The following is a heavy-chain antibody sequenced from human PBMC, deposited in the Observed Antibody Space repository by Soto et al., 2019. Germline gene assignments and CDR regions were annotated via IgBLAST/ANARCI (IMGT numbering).Heavy chain of an antibody. CDR1: GFTFGDVG. J-gene: IGHJ6*02. CDR2: IRSKGYGGTT. V-gene: IGHV3-49*03. CDR3: ASLTSWSQEYYYGMDV. Sequence: LGGSLRLSCTGSGFTFGDVGMSWFRQAPGKGLAWLSFIRSKGYGGTTESAASVRGRFITSRDESKSLAFLQMNSLKTEYTAVYYWASLTSWSQEYYYGMDVWGQGTTVTVSS. D-gene: IGHD2-2*01.